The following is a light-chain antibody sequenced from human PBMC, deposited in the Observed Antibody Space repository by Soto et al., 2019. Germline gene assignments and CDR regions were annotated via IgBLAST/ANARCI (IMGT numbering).Light chain of an antibody. CDR2: DVS. Sequence: QSALTQPRSVSVSPGQSVTISCTGNSSDVGGYNYVSWYQQHPGKAPKLMIYDVSNRPSRVPDRFSGSKSGNTASLTISGLQAEDEADYYCCSYAGSYTFGVFGTGTKVTVL. J-gene: IGLJ1*01. CDR3: CSYAGSYTFGV. CDR1: SSDVGGYNY. V-gene: IGLV2-11*01.